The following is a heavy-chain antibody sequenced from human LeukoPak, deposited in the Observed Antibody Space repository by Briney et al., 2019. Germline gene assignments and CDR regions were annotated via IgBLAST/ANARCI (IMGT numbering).Heavy chain of an antibody. CDR2: INPNSGGT. CDR1: GYTFTGFY. Sequence: ASVKVSCKASGYTFTGFYLHWVRQAPGQGLEWMGWINPNSGGTYYAQKFQGRVTMTSDTSISTAYMELSRLRSDNTAVYYCARDLYGGTSATFDYWGQGTLVTVSS. CDR3: ARDLYGGTSATFDY. D-gene: IGHD4-23*01. V-gene: IGHV1-2*02. J-gene: IGHJ4*02.